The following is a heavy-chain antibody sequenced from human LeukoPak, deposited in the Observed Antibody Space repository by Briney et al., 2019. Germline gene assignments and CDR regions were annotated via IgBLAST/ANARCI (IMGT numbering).Heavy chain of an antibody. Sequence: GGPLRLSCAASGFTVSSNYMSWVRQAPGKGLEWVSVIYSGGSTYYADSVKGRFTISRDNSKNTLYLQMNSLRAEDTAVYYCARDASGYSSNFDYWGQGTLVTVSS. CDR1: GFTVSSNY. V-gene: IGHV3-66*02. J-gene: IGHJ4*02. CDR2: IYSGGST. CDR3: ARDASGYSSNFDY. D-gene: IGHD6-13*01.